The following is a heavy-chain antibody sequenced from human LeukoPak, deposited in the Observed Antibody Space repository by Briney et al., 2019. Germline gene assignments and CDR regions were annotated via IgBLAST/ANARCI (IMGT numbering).Heavy chain of an antibody. J-gene: IGHJ6*02. V-gene: IGHV3-53*04. Sequence: PGGSLRLSCAASGFTDSSNYMSWVRQAPGKGLEWVSLIDGDGTTHYADSVKDRFTISRHDSKNTLHLQMNSLRPEDTAVYYCARDPGSHYGMYVWGQGTTVTVSS. CDR1: GFTDSSNY. CDR2: IDGDGTT. CDR3: ARDPGSHYGMYV. D-gene: IGHD3-10*01.